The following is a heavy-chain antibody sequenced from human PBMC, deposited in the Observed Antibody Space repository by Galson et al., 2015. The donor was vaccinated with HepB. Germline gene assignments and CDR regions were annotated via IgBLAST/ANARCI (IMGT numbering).Heavy chain of an antibody. J-gene: IGHJ5*02. Sequence: SLRLSCAASGFPFNNAWMTWVRQAPGMGLEWVGRIKSKTDGETTEYAAPVKGRFTISRDDSKNGLYLQMNSLKPEDTAVYYCTTDVYYSTYWSWLDPWGQGTLVTVSS. CDR1: GFPFNNAW. CDR3: TTDVYYSTYWSWLDP. D-gene: IGHD2-8*02. CDR2: IKSKTDGETT. V-gene: IGHV3-15*01.